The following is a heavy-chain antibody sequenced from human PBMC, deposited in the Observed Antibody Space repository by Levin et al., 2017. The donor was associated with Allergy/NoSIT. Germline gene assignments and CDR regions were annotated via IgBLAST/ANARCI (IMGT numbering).Heavy chain of an antibody. CDR2: ISGSGGST. Sequence: GESLRLSCAASGFTFSSYAMSWVRQAPGKGLEWVSAISGSGGSTYYADSVKGRFTISRDNSKNTLYLQMNSLRAEDTAVYYCAKIKWGGSMVSPFDYWGQGTLVTVSS. V-gene: IGHV3-23*01. D-gene: IGHD5-18*01. CDR3: AKIKWGGSMVSPFDY. J-gene: IGHJ4*02. CDR1: GFTFSSYA.